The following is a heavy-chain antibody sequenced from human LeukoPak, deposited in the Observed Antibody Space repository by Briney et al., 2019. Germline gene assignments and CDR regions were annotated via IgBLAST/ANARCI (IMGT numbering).Heavy chain of an antibody. CDR2: IYYSGGT. Sequence: KPSETLSLTCTVSGVSISSYYWSWIRQPPGKGLEWIGYIYYSGGTNYNPSLKSRVTISVDTSKNQFSLKLSSVTAADTAVYYCARHQGEGSGWYRPGWYYFDYWGQGTLVTVSS. CDR3: ARHQGEGSGWYRPGWYYFDY. J-gene: IGHJ4*02. V-gene: IGHV4-59*08. D-gene: IGHD6-19*01. CDR1: GVSISSYY.